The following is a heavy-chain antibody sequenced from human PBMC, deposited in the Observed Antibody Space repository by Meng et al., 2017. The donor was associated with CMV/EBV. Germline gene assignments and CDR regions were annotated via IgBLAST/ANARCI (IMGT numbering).Heavy chain of an antibody. CDR2: ISYDGSNK. CDR3: ARDGRPTTASMGF. Sequence: GRLVELGGGVVHAGRSLRLSCAASGFTFSSYAMHWVRQAPGKGLEWVAVISYDGSNKYYADSVKGRFTISRDNSKNTLYLQMNSLRAEDTAVYYCARDGRPTTASMGFWGQGTLVTVSS. D-gene: IGHD4-17*01. J-gene: IGHJ4*02. CDR1: GFTFSSYA. V-gene: IGHV3-30-3*01.